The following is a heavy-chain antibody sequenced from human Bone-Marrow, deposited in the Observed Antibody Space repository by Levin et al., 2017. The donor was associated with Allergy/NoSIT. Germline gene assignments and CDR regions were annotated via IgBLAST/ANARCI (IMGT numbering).Heavy chain of an antibody. J-gene: IGHJ4*02. V-gene: IGHV4-59*01. D-gene: IGHD5-12*01. CDR1: GGSMSSYQ. CDR2: IDYSGTT. CDR3: ASGYSYGYYDY. Sequence: SQTLSLTCSVSGGSMSSYQWTWIRQAPGKGLEWIGYIDYSGTTNSKSSLTSRVTISLDTSKNQFSLRLTSVTAADTAVYYCASGYSYGYYDYWGQGALVTVFS.